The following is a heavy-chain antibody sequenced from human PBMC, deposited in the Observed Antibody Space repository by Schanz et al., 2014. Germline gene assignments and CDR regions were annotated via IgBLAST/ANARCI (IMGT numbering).Heavy chain of an antibody. D-gene: IGHD3-16*02. J-gene: IGHJ5*02. CDR1: GYTFTGSY. V-gene: IGHV1-2*05. Sequence: QVQLVQSGAEVKKPGASVKVSCKASGYTFTGSYVYWMRQAPGQGLEWIGRINPNSGGANYAQKFQGRVTMTTDTSVSTAYMEVSGMRSDDTSVYYCARGDRLVDPWGQGTLVVVSS. CDR2: INPNSGGA. CDR3: ARGDRLVDP.